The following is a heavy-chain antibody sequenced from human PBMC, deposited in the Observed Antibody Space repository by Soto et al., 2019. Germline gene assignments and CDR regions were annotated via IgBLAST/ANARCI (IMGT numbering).Heavy chain of an antibody. CDR2: ISTFNGNT. CDR1: GYTFITYG. D-gene: IGHD3-10*01. J-gene: IGHJ4*02. V-gene: IGHV1-18*01. CDR3: ARGGENFDY. Sequence: QVQLVQSGVEVKKPGASVKVSCKASGYTFITYGLSWVRQAPGQGLEWMGWISTFNGNTNYAQKFQGRVTMTTDTSTSTAYMEMRSLGSDDTAVYYCARGGENFDYWGQGALVTVSS.